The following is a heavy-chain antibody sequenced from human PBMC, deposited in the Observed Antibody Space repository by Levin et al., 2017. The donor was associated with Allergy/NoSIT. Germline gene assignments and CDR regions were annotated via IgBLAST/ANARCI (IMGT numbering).Heavy chain of an antibody. CDR3: VRDPHRGGDYDY. CDR1: GFTFSNYW. J-gene: IGHJ4*02. CDR2: IGQDGNEK. D-gene: IGHD4-17*01. Sequence: SCGTSGFTFSNYWMNWVRQAPGKGLEWVANIGQDGNEKYYVDSVKGRFTISRDNARNSLYLQMNSLRAEDTAVYYCVRDPHRGGDYDYWGQGTLVTVSS. V-gene: IGHV3-7*04.